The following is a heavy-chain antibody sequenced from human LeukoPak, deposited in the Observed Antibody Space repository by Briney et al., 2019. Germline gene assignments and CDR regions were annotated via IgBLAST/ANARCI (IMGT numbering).Heavy chain of an antibody. Sequence: SQTLSLTCAISGDSVSSNSAAWNWIRQSPSRGLEWLGRTYYRSRWYNDYAVSVQSRITINPDTSKNQFSLQLKSVTPEDTAVFYCARATPGYNWNYRPFDYWGQGTLVTVSS. V-gene: IGHV6-1*01. CDR3: ARATPGYNWNYRPFDY. CDR2: TYYRSRWYN. CDR1: GDSVSSNSAA. D-gene: IGHD1-7*01. J-gene: IGHJ4*02.